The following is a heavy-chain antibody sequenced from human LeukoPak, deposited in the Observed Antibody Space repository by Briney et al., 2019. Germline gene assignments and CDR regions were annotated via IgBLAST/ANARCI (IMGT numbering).Heavy chain of an antibody. J-gene: IGHJ3*02. CDR2: IFYSGST. Sequence: SETLSLTCTVSGGSISSYYWSWIRQPPGKGLEGIGYIFYSGSTNYNPSPQSRVTMSVDTSTTQISFMLRCITAADTAVYYCARSGVGSGRYGALEIWGQGTLVIVLS. CDR1: GGSISSYY. CDR3: ARSGVGSGRYGALEI. D-gene: IGHD1-26*01. V-gene: IGHV4-59*08.